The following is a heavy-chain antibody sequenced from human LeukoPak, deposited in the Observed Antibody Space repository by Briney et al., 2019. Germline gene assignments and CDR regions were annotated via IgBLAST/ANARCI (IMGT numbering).Heavy chain of an antibody. Sequence: SETLSLTCAVYGGSFSGYYWSWIRPPPGKGLEWIGEINHSGSTNYNPSLKSRVTISVDTSKNQFSLKLSSVTAADTAVYYCARLARYSSSGYNYWGQGTLVTVSS. CDR1: GGSFSGYY. CDR2: INHSGST. V-gene: IGHV4-34*01. D-gene: IGHD6-13*01. J-gene: IGHJ4*02. CDR3: ARLARYSSSGYNY.